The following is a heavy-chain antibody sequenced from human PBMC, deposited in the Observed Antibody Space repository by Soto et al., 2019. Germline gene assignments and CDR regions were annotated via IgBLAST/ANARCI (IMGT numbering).Heavy chain of an antibody. Sequence: QVQLAESGGGVAQPGRSLRRSCAASGFIFSSYGMHCVRQAPVKGLEWGAFIWYDGIYKYYADSVTGRFTISRDNSKNTLSLQMDSMRAADTAVYYCVIWAHSRLLWFGNADDWGQGTLVTVSS. J-gene: IGHJ4*02. CDR2: IWYDGIYK. D-gene: IGHD3-10*01. CDR3: VIWAHSRLLWFGNADD. CDR1: GFIFSSYG. V-gene: IGHV3-33*01.